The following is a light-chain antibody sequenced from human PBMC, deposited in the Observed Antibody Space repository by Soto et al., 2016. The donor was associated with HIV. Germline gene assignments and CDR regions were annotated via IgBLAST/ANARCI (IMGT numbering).Light chain of an antibody. J-gene: IGLJ3*02. V-gene: IGLV3-21*03. CDR1: NIGNNR. Sequence: SYELTQPPSASMAPGKTARITCGGNNIGNNRVHWYQQKPGQAPVLVLFDDSGRPSEIPERFSGSNSGNTATLTISRVEAGDEADYYCQVWDSNSDHWVFGGGTKVTVL. CDR3: QVWDSNSDHWV. CDR2: DDS.